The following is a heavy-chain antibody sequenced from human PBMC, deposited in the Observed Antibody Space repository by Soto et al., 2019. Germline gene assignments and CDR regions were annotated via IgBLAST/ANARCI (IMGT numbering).Heavy chain of an antibody. CDR2: IYHSGST. CDR3: AGYVGYIGWLLLLSFDY. J-gene: IGHJ4*02. V-gene: IGHV4-4*02. D-gene: IGHD3-9*01. CDR1: SGSISSSNW. Sequence: PSETLSLTCAVSSGSISSSNWWSWVRQPPGKGLEWIGEIYHSGSTNYNPSLKSRVTISVDKSKNQFSLKLSSVTAADTAVYYCAGYVGYIGWLLLLSFDYWGQGTLVTVSS.